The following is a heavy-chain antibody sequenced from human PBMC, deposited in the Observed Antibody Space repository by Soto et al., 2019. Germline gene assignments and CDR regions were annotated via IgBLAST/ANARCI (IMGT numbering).Heavy chain of an antibody. D-gene: IGHD2-2*01. J-gene: IGHJ6*02. CDR3: TRVPYCSSTSCSLYYYYGMDV. CDR2: IRSKAYGGTT. CDR1: GFTFGDYA. V-gene: IGHV3-49*04. Sequence: LRLSCTASGFTFGDYAMSWVRQAPGKGLEWVGFIRSKAYGGTTEYAASVKGRFTISRDDSESIAYLQMNSLKTEDTAVYYCTRVPYCSSTSCSLYYYYGMDVWGQGTTVTVSS.